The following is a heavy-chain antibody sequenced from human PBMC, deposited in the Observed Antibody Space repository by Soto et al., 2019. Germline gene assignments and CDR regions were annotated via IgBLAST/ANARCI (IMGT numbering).Heavy chain of an antibody. CDR1: GGSITSHY. CDR2: IHHSGST. J-gene: IGHJ6*02. D-gene: IGHD3-10*01. Sequence: QVQLQESGPGLVKPSETLSLTCSVSGGSITSHYCSWFRQPPGKGLEWIGYIHHSGSTSYNPSLKRRATMSVDTSKHHFSRKVNSVTAADTALYYCARQGFGQLHGLVDVWGPGTTVTVSS. V-gene: IGHV4-59*08. CDR3: ARQGFGQLHGLVDV.